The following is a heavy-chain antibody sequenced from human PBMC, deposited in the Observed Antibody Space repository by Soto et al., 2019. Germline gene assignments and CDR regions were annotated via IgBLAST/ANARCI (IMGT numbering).Heavy chain of an antibody. CDR1: GDSISNSAYY. J-gene: IGHJ4*02. D-gene: IGHD5-12*01. Sequence: QLQLQESGPGLVKPSETLSLTCTVSGDSISNSAYYWGWIRQPPGKGLAWIGSISYTGSTFYNPSLKSRVTISVDTSKNQFSLKLNSVTAADAAVYYCARTSVASNPDFDYWGQGTLVTVSS. V-gene: IGHV4-39*01. CDR2: ISYTGST. CDR3: ARTSVASNPDFDY.